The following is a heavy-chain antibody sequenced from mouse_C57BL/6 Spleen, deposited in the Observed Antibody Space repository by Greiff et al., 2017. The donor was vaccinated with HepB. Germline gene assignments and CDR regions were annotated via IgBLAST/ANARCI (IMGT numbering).Heavy chain of an antibody. Sequence: VKLMESGAELMKPGASVKLSCKATGYTFTGYWIEWVKQRPGHGLEWIGEILPGSGSTNYNEKFKGKATFTADTSSNTAYMQLSSLTTEDAAIYYCAGTTTVVATRYFDYWGQGTTLTVSS. V-gene: IGHV1-9*01. CDR1: GYTFTGYW. CDR2: ILPGSGST. D-gene: IGHD1-1*01. CDR3: AGTTTVVATRYFDY. J-gene: IGHJ2*01.